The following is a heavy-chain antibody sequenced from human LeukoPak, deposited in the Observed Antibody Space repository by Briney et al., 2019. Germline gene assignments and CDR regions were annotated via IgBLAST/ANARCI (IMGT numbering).Heavy chain of an antibody. J-gene: IGHJ4*02. CDR3: ARLAGDY. CDR2: VNHSGST. V-gene: IGHV4-34*01. Sequence: SETLSLTCAVYGGSFSGYYWSWIRQPPGKGLEWIGEVNHSGSTNYNPSLKSRVTISVDTSKNQFSLKLSSVTAADTAVYYCARLAGDYWGQGTLVTVSS. CDR1: GGSFSGYY.